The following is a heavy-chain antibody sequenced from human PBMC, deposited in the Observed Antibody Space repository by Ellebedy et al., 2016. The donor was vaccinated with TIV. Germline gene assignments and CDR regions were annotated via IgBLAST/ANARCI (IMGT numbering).Heavy chain of an antibody. CDR3: ASGYCGGDCYSRGWWFDP. CDR1: GGTFSSYA. Sequence: ASVNVSCXASGGTFSSYAISWVRQAPGQGLEWMGGIIPIFGTANYAQKFQGRVTITADESTSTAYMELSSLRSEDTAVYYCASGYCGGDCYSRGWWFDPWGQGTLVTVSS. D-gene: IGHD2-21*02. CDR2: IIPIFGTA. V-gene: IGHV1-69*13. J-gene: IGHJ5*02.